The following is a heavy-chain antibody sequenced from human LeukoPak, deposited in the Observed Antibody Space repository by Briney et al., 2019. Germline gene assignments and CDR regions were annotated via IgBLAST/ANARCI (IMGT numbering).Heavy chain of an antibody. V-gene: IGHV3-30*04. Sequence: GGSLRLSCAASGFSFSDYAMHWVRQAPDKGLEWVAVIAYDGSSKFYADSVKGRFTISRDPSKNTLYLQMSSLRAEDTAMYYCATGPRQDGSGTYLEYFHHWGQGTLVTVSS. CDR3: ATGPRQDGSGTYLEYFHH. CDR1: GFSFSDYA. J-gene: IGHJ1*01. CDR2: IAYDGSSK. D-gene: IGHD3-10*01.